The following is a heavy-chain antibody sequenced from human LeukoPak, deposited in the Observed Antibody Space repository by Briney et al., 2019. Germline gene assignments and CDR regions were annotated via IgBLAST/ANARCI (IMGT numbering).Heavy chain of an antibody. D-gene: IGHD3-22*01. CDR3: VKDEADYDSSGYYYGSLDY. CDR1: GFTFSSYA. Sequence: GGSLRLSCSASGFTFSSYAMHWVRQAPGKGLEYVSAISSNGGSTYYADSVKGRFTISRDNSKNTLYLQMSSLRAEDTAVYYCVKDEADYDSSGYYYGSLDYWGQGTLVTVSS. CDR2: ISSNGGST. J-gene: IGHJ4*02. V-gene: IGHV3-64D*06.